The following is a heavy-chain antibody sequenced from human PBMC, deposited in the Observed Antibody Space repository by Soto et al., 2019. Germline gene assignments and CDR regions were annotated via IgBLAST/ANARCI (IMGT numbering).Heavy chain of an antibody. V-gene: IGHV3-30*18. D-gene: IGHD5-18*01. Sequence: GGSLRLSCAASGFTFSSYGMHWVRQAPGKGLEWVAVISYDGSNKYYADSVKGRFTISRDNSKNTLYLQMNSLRAEDTAVYYCAKGIWGYSYGYGFDYWGQGTLVTVS. CDR1: GFTFSSYG. CDR2: ISYDGSNK. CDR3: AKGIWGYSYGYGFDY. J-gene: IGHJ4*02.